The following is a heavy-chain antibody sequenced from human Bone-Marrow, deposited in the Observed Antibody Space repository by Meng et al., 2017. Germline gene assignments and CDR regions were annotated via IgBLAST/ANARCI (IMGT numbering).Heavy chain of an antibody. CDR1: GGTFSSYA. CDR2: IIPIFGTA. Sequence: SVKVSCKASGGTFSSYAISWVRQAPGQGLEWMGGIIPIFGTANYAQKFQGRVTITADKSTSTAYMELSSLRSEDTAVYYCARDFALPTYYYYGNWGQGTLVTVSS. CDR3: ARDFALPTYYYYGN. D-gene: IGHD3-10*01. V-gene: IGHV1-69*06. J-gene: IGHJ4*02.